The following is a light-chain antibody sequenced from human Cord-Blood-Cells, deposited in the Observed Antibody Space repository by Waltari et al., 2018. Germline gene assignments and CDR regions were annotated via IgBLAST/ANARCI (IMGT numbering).Light chain of an antibody. Sequence: QAVVTQEPSLTVSPGGTATLTCGSSTGAVTSGHYPNWFQQKPGQAPRTLIYDTSNKPSWTPARCSGSLLGGKAALSLSSAQPEDEAEYYCLLAYSGARVFGGGTKLTVL. CDR3: LLAYSGARV. CDR1: TGAVTSGHY. CDR2: DTS. J-gene: IGLJ3*02. V-gene: IGLV7-46*01.